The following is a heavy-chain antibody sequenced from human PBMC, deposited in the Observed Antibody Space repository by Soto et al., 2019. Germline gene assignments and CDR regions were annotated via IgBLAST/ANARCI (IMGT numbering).Heavy chain of an antibody. D-gene: IGHD6-19*01. CDR2: IYYSGST. J-gene: IGHJ5*02. CDR1: GGSISSYY. Sequence: SETLSLTCTVSGGSISSYYWSWIRQPPGKGLEWIGYIYYSGSTNYNPSLKSRVTISVDTSKNQFSLKLSSVTAADTAVYYCASPQGGSRGWDNGFDPGGQEPLVTVPS. V-gene: IGHV4-59*01. CDR3: ASPQGGSRGWDNGFDP.